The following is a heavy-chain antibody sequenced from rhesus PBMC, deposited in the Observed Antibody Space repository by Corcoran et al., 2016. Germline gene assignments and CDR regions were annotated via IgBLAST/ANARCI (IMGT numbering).Heavy chain of an antibody. CDR2: IDGGGSSP. CDR1: GFTFSSYA. Sequence: EVQLVETGGGLVQPGGSLKLSCAASGFTFSSYAMSWVRQAPGKGLEWVSVIDGGGSSPSSPDAVKGRLTISRDNSKNTLSRQMNSLRAEDTAVYYCAKGQYNNFESYFDYWGQGVLVTVSS. V-gene: IGHV3S5*01. D-gene: IGHD4-23*01. CDR3: AKGQYNNFESYFDY. J-gene: IGHJ4*01.